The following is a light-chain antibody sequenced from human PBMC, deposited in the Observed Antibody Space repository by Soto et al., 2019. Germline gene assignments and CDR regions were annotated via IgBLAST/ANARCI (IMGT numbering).Light chain of an antibody. V-gene: IGKV1-39*01. Sequence: DIQMTQSPSSLSASVGDRVTITCRASQSISTFLNWYQQKPGKAPKLLIYAASTLQSGVPSGFSGSGSGTDFALTISSLQPEDFATYFCQQSYTTPQSWTFGQGTEVEIK. CDR3: QQSYTTPQSWT. CDR2: AAS. J-gene: IGKJ1*01. CDR1: QSISTF.